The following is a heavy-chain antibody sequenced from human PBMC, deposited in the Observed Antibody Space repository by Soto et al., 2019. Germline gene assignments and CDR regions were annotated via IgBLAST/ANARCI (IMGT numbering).Heavy chain of an antibody. V-gene: IGHV4-39*01. CDR3: RRSSRYSTDV. J-gene: IGHJ6*02. CDR1: GGSISGSSY. CDR2: IYSIGST. D-gene: IGHD6-13*01. Sequence: SETLSLTCTVSGGSISGSSYWGWIRQPPGKGLEWIGSIYSIGSTYYNPSLKSRVTISVDTSKNQFSLKLSSVTAADTAVYYCRRSSRYSTDVWGQGTTVT.